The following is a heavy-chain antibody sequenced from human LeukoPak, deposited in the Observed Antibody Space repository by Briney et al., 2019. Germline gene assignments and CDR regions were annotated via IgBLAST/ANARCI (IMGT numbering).Heavy chain of an antibody. CDR1: GGSISSYY. CDR2: IYYSGST. CDR3: AREAGGDYYYYYYMDV. Sequence: SETLSLTCTVSGGSISSYYWSWIRQPPRKGLEWIGYIYYSGSTNYNPSLKSRVTISVDTSKNQFSLKLSSVTAADTAVYYCAREAGGDYYYYYYMDVWGKGTTVTVSS. V-gene: IGHV4-59*01. D-gene: IGHD6-19*01. J-gene: IGHJ6*03.